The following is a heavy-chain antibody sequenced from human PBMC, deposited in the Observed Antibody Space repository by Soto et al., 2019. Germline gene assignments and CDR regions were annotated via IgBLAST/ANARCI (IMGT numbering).Heavy chain of an antibody. V-gene: IGHV3-33*01. CDR2: IWYDGSDK. CDR3: ARDQAVGATASGNGMDV. CDR1: GFRFTRYG. D-gene: IGHD1-26*01. Sequence: QVQLVESGGGVVQPGRSLRLSCAASGFRFTRYGMHWVRQAPGKGLEWVAVIWYDGSDKIYADSVKGRFAIYRDNSRNTVYLQLNSLRAEDTAVYYCARDQAVGATASGNGMDVWGQGTTVTVSS. J-gene: IGHJ6*02.